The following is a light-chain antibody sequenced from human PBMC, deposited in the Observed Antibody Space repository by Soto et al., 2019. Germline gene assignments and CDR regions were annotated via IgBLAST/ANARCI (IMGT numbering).Light chain of an antibody. V-gene: IGKV1-39*01. CDR3: QQCYSIPLT. CDR1: QFVDTY. CDR2: GAS. Sequence: EIQMTQSPSSLSATVGDRVTISCRASQFVDTYLNWFQQKPGKAPKLLISGASTLQTGVPSRFSGSGSGTDFALTISSLQPEDFATYYCQQCYSIPLTFGGGTKVDIK. J-gene: IGKJ4*01.